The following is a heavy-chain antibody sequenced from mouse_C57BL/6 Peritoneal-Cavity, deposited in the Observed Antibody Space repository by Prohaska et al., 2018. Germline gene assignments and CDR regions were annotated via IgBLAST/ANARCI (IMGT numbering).Heavy chain of an antibody. V-gene: IGHV6-3*01. Sequence: EVKLEESGGGLVQPGGSMKLSCVVSGFTFSNYWMNWVRQSPEKGLEWVAQIRLKSDNYATHYAESVKGRFTISRDDSKSSVYLQMNNLRAEDTGIYYCTRFAYWGQGTLVTVSA. CDR3: TRFAY. J-gene: IGHJ3*01. CDR1: GFTFSNYW. CDR2: IRLKSDNYAT.